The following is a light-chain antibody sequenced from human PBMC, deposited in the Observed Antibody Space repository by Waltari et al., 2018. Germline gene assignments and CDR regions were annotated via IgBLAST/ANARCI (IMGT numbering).Light chain of an antibody. J-gene: IGKJ2*01. V-gene: IGKV2-30*01. CDR3: QQYYSIPYT. CDR1: QTLIYTDGNTY. CDR2: KVS. Sequence: DVVMTQSPPSLPVTLGQPASMSCRSSQTLIYTDGNTYFSWFLQRPGQSPRRLIYKVSDRDPGVPDRFRGSGSGTDFTLRIKKVEAEDVGVYYCQQYYSIPYTFGQGTKLEIK.